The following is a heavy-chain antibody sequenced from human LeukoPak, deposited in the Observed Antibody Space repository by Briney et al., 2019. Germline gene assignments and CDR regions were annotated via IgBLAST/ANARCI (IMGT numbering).Heavy chain of an antibody. CDR2: IIPIFGTA. D-gene: IGHD6-13*01. V-gene: IGHV1-69*13. Sequence: ASVKVSCKASGGTFSSYAISWVRQAPGQGLEWTGGIIPIFGTANYAQKFQGRVTITADESTSTAYMELSSLRSEDTAVYYCARPGEEQQLATYYYYYGMDVWGQGTTVTVSS. CDR3: ARPGEEQQLATYYYYYGMDV. CDR1: GGTFSSYA. J-gene: IGHJ6*02.